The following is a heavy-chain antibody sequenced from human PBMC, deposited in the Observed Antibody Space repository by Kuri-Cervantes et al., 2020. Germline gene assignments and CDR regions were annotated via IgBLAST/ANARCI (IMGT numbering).Heavy chain of an antibody. CDR1: GFTFSGYW. D-gene: IGHD3-10*01. CDR3: TNWRGGGDY. J-gene: IGHJ4*02. CDR2: IKQDGSEK. V-gene: IGHV3-7*01. Sequence: GSLRLSCAASGFTFSGYWMSWVRQAPGKGLEWVANIKQDGSEKYYVDSVKGRFTISRDNAKNSLYLQMNSLRAEDTAVYFCTNWRGGGDYWGQGTLVTVSS.